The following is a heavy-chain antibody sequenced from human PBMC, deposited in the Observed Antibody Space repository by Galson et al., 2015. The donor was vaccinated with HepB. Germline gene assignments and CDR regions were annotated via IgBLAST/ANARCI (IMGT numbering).Heavy chain of an antibody. Sequence: SVKVSCKASGYTFNSYIVHWVRQAPGQGLEWMGIINPSGGSTLYAPKFQGRVTMTRDTSTSTAYMQLSSLRSEDTAVFYCARDHGGYLDFWGQGTLVTVSS. CDR2: INPSGGST. V-gene: IGHV1-46*02. CDR3: ARDHGGYLDF. J-gene: IGHJ4*02. CDR1: GYTFNSYI. D-gene: IGHD3-22*01.